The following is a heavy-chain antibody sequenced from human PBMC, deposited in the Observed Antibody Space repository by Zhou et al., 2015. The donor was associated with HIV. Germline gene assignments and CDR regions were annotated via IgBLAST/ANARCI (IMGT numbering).Heavy chain of an antibody. CDR3: ARWKYYDSSGYLNWFDP. Sequence: QVQLVQSGAEVKKPGSSVKVSCKASGGTFSSYAISWVRQAPGQGLEWMGGIIPIFGTANYAQKFQGRVTITADESTSTAYMELSSLRSEDTAVYYCARWKYYDSSGYLNWFDPVGPGNPGHRLL. J-gene: IGHJ5*02. V-gene: IGHV1-69*01. CDR2: IIPIFGTA. CDR1: GGTFSSYA. D-gene: IGHD3-22*01.